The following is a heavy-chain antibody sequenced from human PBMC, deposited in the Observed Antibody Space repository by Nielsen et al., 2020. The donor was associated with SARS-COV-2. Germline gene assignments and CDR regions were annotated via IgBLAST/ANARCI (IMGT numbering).Heavy chain of an antibody. J-gene: IGHJ4*02. D-gene: IGHD4-17*01. CDR3: ARGTTVTDY. Sequence: GESLKISCAASGFTFSSYWMSWVRQAPGKGLEWVANIKQDGSEKYYVDSVKGRFTISRDNSKNTLYLQMNSLRAEDTAVYYCARGTTVTDYWGQGTLVTVSS. CDR2: IKQDGSEK. CDR1: GFTFSSYW. V-gene: IGHV3-7*01.